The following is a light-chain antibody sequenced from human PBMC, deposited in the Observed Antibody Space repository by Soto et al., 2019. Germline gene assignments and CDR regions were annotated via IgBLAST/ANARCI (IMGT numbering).Light chain of an antibody. Sequence: QSVLTQPPSVSGAAGQRVTISCTGSSSNIGAGYDVHWYQQLPGTAPKLLIYDTINRASGVPDRFSGSKSGSSASLAITGLQAEDEADDYCQSFDTNLRHSFVFATGSEVTVL. CDR2: DTI. CDR1: SSNIGAGYD. CDR3: QSFDTNLRHSFV. V-gene: IGLV1-40*01. J-gene: IGLJ1*01.